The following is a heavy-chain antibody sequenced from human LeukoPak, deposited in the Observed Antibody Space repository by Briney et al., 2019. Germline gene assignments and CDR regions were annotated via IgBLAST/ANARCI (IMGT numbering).Heavy chain of an antibody. V-gene: IGHV1-18*01. CDR3: ARDGVGHMAGTGETDY. CDR1: RYTLIRDG. D-gene: IGHD6-19*01. CDR2: IAAYNGNT. J-gene: IGHJ4*02. Sequence: GTVTDSSPASRYTLIRDGISTVRQAPGQGVEGMGCIAAYNGNTNNAQKLEGRVTRTTDTSRSTAYMKLRRLRSDDTAVYYGARDGVGHMAGTGETDYWGQGTLVTVSS.